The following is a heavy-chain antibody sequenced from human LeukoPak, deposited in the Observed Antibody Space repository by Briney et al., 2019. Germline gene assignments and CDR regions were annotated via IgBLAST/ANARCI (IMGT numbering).Heavy chain of an antibody. D-gene: IGHD2-21*02. J-gene: IGHJ4*02. CDR2: IWYDGSNK. V-gene: IGHV3-33*06. CDR3: AKCGGDCYSASYFDY. Sequence: QPGRSLILSCAASGFTFSSYGMHWVRQAPGKGLEWVAVIWYDGSNKYYADSVKGRFTISRDNSKNTLYLQMNSLRAEDTAVYYCAKCGGDCYSASYFDYWGQGTLVTVSS. CDR1: GFTFSSYG.